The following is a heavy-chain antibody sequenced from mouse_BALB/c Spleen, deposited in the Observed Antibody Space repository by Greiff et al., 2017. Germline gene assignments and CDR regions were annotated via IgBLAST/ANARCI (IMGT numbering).Heavy chain of an antibody. D-gene: IGHD1-1*01. CDR3: ARHELRSYAMDY. CDR1: GFSLTSYG. V-gene: IGHV2-6-2*01. Sequence: VQLQESGPDLVAPSQSLSITCTVSGFSLTSYGVHWVRQPPGKGLEWLVVIWSDGSTTYNSALKSRLSISKDNSKSQVFLKMNSLQTDDTAMYYCARHELRSYAMDYWGQGTSVTVSS. J-gene: IGHJ4*01. CDR2: IWSDGST.